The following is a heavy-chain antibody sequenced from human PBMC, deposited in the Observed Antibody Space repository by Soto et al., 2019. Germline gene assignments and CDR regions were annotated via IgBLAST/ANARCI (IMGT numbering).Heavy chain of an antibody. D-gene: IGHD3-22*01. CDR3: ARSPRDSSGSYGMDV. J-gene: IGHJ6*02. Sequence: SVKVSCKASGGTFSSYAISWVLQAPGQGLEWMGGIIPIFGTANYAQKFQGRVTITADESTSTAYMELSSLRSEDTAVYYCARSPRDSSGSYGMDVWGQGTTVTVSS. CDR1: GGTFSSYA. CDR2: IIPIFGTA. V-gene: IGHV1-69*13.